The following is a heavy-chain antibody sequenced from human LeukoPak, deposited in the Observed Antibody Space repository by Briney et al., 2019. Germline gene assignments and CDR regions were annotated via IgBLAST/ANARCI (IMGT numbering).Heavy chain of an antibody. CDR1: GYTSTSYA. V-gene: IGHV1-3*01. D-gene: IGHD3-3*01. Sequence: GASVKVSCKASGYTSTSYAMHWVRQAPGQRLEWMGWINAGNGNTKYSQKFQGRVTITRDTSASTAYMELSSLRSEDTAVYYCARGTPIPPYYDFWSGYYTGMDYWGQGTLVTVSS. CDR2: INAGNGNT. CDR3: ARGTPIPPYYDFWSGYYTGMDY. J-gene: IGHJ4*02.